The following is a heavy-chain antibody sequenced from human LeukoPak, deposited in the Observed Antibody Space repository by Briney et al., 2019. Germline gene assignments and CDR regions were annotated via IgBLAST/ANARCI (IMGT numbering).Heavy chain of an antibody. Sequence: GGSLRLSCAASRFTFSSYSMNWVRPARGKGLEWGSSISSSGSYIYYADSVKGRFTISRDNAKNSLYLQMNSLRAEDTAVYYCARVGPWVNPDYYYYYMDVWRKATKVTVSS. CDR3: ARVGPWVNPDYYYYYMDV. CDR2: ISSSGSYI. D-gene: IGHD1-14*01. V-gene: IGHV3-21*01. J-gene: IGHJ6*03. CDR1: RFTFSSYS.